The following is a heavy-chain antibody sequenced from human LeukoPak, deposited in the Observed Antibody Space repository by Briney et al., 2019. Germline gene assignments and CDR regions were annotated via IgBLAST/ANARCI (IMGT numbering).Heavy chain of an antibody. D-gene: IGHD2-2*01. Sequence: TGGSLRLSCAASGFTFSSYAMSWVRQAPGKGLEWVSAMSGSGGSTYYADSVKGRFTISRDNSKNTLYLQMNSLRAEDTAVYSCAKDGGSQLLSPAGLFDYGGQGTLVTVSS. CDR2: MSGSGGST. J-gene: IGHJ4*02. CDR3: AKDGGSQLLSPAGLFDY. CDR1: GFTFSSYA. V-gene: IGHV3-23*01.